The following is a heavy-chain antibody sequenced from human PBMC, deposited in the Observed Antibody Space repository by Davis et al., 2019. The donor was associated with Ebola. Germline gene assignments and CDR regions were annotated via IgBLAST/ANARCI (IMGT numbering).Heavy chain of an antibody. Sequence: AASVKVSCKASGYIFTSNDINWVRQATGQGLEWMGWMNPDSGNTGYASKFQGRVTMTRNNSITTAYMELSSLRFEDTAVYYCARPIEKRCSPGCLDLWGRGTLVTVSS. D-gene: IGHD4/OR15-4a*01. CDR1: GYIFTSND. V-gene: IGHV1-8*01. CDR2: MNPDSGNT. CDR3: ARPIEKRCSPGCLDL. J-gene: IGHJ2*01.